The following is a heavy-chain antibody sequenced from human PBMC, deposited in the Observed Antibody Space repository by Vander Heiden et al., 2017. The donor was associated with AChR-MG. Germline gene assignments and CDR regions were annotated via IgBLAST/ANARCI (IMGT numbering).Heavy chain of an antibody. Sequence: EVQLVESGGGLVQPGRSLRLSCAASGFTFDDYAMHWVRQAPGKGLEWVSGISWNSGSIGYADSVKGRFTISRDNAKNSLYLQMNSLRAEDTALYYCAKDLGDGYNWRYFDYWGQGTLVTVSS. CDR2: ISWNSGSI. D-gene: IGHD5-12*01. J-gene: IGHJ4*02. V-gene: IGHV3-9*01. CDR1: GFTFDDYA. CDR3: AKDLGDGYNWRYFDY.